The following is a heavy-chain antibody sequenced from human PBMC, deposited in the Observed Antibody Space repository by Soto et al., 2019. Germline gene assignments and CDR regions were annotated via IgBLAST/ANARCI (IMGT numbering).Heavy chain of an antibody. CDR3: ASERSAQYFDF. V-gene: IGHV1-69*06. CDR2: IIPTFGTP. J-gene: IGHJ4*02. D-gene: IGHD1-26*01. CDR1: GGTFSRHG. Sequence: QVQLVQSGTVVQRRGSSVKVSCQASGGTFSRHGMAWVRQAPGQGLEWMGGIIPTFGTPTYAPKFQGRVTMTADKSTNTAYMERSSLRSEDTGVYYCASERSAQYFDFWGQGTLITVSS.